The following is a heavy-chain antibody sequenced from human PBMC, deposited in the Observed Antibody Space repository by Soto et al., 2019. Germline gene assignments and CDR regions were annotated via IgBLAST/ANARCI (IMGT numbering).Heavy chain of an antibody. J-gene: IGHJ4*02. Sequence: QVQLVQSGAEVKKPGSSVKVSYKASGGTFSSYAISWVRQAPGQGVEWMGGIIPIFGTANYAQKFQGRVTITADESTSTAYMELSSLRSEDTAVYYCASTARGRDGYLPIDYWGQGTLVTVSS. CDR1: GGTFSSYA. CDR2: IIPIFGTA. CDR3: ASTARGRDGYLPIDY. D-gene: IGHD5-12*01. V-gene: IGHV1-69*12.